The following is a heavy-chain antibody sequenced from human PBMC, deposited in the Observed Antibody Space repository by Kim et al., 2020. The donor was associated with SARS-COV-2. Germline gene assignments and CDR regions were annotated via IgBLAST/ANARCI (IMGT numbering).Heavy chain of an antibody. CDR1: GYTLTELS. Sequence: ASVKVSCKVSGYTLTELSMHWVRQAPGKGLERMGGFDPEDGETIYAQKFQGRVTMTEDTSTDTAYMELSSLRSEDTAVYYCVTSLLGLGELPQYYYYGMDGWGQGTTVTVSS. V-gene: IGHV1-24*01. J-gene: IGHJ6*02. CDR3: VTSLLGLGELPQYYYYGMDG. D-gene: IGHD3-10*01. CDR2: FDPEDGET.